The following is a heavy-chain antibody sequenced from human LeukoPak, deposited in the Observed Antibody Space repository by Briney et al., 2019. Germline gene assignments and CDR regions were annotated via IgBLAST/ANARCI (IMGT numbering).Heavy chain of an antibody. CDR2: ISQNGIP. D-gene: IGHD3-16*01. CDR3: TRHDVVAVMGHGMAV. J-gene: IGHJ6*02. V-gene: IGHV4-59*08. Sequence: PSETLSLTCTVSGASIGSYYWSWIRQPPGKGLEWIGFISQNGIPHYTASLKSRVTISRDTSENQVSLILSSVTVADTAVYYCTRHDVVAVMGHGMAVWGQGTTVTVSS. CDR1: GASIGSYY.